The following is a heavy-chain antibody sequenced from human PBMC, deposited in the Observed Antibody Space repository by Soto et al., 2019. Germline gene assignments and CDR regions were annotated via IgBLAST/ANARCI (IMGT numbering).Heavy chain of an antibody. CDR2: IYSGGST. J-gene: IGHJ6*03. D-gene: IGHD2-15*01. CDR3: ARDLCDCSGGSCYADYCYYYYMDV. Sequence: GGSLRLSCAASGFTVSSNYMSWVRQAPGKGLEWVSVIYSGGSTYYADSVKGRFTISRDNSKNTLYLQMNSLRAEDTAVYYCARDLCDCSGGSCYADYCYYYYMDVWGKGTTVTVSS. CDR1: GFTVSSNY. V-gene: IGHV3-66*01.